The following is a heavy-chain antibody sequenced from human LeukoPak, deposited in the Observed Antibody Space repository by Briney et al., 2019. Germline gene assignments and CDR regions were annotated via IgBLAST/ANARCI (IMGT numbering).Heavy chain of an antibody. J-gene: IGHJ4*02. CDR2: IDSSSSHI. CDR3: ARDFRTQFDGYSPPYHFDY. V-gene: IGHV3-21*01. D-gene: IGHD5-24*01. Sequence: GGSLRLSCAASGFTFSSHSMSWVRQAPGKGLEWVSSIDSSSSHIYYADSVKGRFTISRDNAKNSLFLQMNSLRAEDTAVHYCARDFRTQFDGYSPPYHFDYWGQGALVTVSS. CDR1: GFTFSSHS.